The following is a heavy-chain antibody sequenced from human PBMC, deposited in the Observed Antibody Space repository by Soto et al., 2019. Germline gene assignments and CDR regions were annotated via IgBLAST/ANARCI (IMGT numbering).Heavy chain of an antibody. Sequence: QLQLQESGPGLVKPSQTLSLTCTVSGGSISDADSYWNWIRQPPGKGLEWIGCIYNSGSTFYTPSLKNRVPMSHNTSSNQFRLTPSPVSAAVTAVYYFALVGPPTPQPPSGFDVWCPGAAVTVSS. CDR3: ALVGPPTPQPPSGFDV. CDR1: GGSISDADSY. CDR2: IYNSGST. V-gene: IGHV4-30-4*01. J-gene: IGHJ6*02.